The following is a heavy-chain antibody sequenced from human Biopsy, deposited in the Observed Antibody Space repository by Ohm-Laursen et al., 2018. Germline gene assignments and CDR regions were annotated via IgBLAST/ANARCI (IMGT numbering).Heavy chain of an antibody. D-gene: IGHD3-22*01. CDR2: INHSGRT. CDR3: VRGVDYYDPYHYYALDV. V-gene: IGHV4-34*01. CDR1: GGSFSGYY. J-gene: IGHJ6*02. Sequence: SETLSLTWAVDGGSFSGYYWSWIRQTPGKGLEWIGEINHSGRTNYNPSLKSRVTISVDTSKNQFSLKVRSVTAADTAVYYCVRGVDYYDPYHYYALDVWGQGTTVTVSS.